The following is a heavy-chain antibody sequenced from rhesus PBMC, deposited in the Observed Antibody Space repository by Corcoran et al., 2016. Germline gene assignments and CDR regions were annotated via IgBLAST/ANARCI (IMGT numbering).Heavy chain of an antibody. CDR3: ARVKIAAAGFDY. CDR2: IRSGGSN. Sequence: QVQLQQWGEGLVKPSETLSLTCAVYGGSVSGYWWGWIRQPPGKGLEWIGRIRSGGSNSDNPAVKSRGTISIDESKYQCCLKMSAVTAADTAVYYWARVKIAAAGFDYWGQGVLVTVSS. D-gene: IGHD6-31*01. J-gene: IGHJ4*01. CDR1: GGSVSGYW. V-gene: IGHV4-160*01.